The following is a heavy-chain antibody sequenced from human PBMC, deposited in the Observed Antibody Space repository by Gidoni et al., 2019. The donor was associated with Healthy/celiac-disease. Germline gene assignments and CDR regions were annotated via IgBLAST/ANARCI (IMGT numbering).Heavy chain of an antibody. CDR1: GGSFSGYY. J-gene: IGHJ6*02. V-gene: IGHV4-34*01. Sequence: QVQLQQWGAGLLKPSETLSLTCAVYGGSFSGYYWSWLRQPPGKGLEWIGEINHSGSTNYNPSLKSRVTISVDTSKNQFSLKLSSVTAADTAVYYCARGNVLLWFGELFRRQGGDYGMDVWGQGTTVTVSS. D-gene: IGHD3-10*01. CDR2: INHSGST. CDR3: ARGNVLLWFGELFRRQGGDYGMDV.